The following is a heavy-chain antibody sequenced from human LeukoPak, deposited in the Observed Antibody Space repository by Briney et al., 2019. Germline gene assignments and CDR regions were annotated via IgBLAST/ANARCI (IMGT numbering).Heavy chain of an antibody. CDR2: IYTSGST. Sequence: SETLSLTCTVSGGSISSYYWSWIRQPPGKGLEWIGYIYTSGSTNYNPSLKSRVTISVDTSKNQFSLKLSSVTAADTAVYYCASYCSSTSCYRGVSSRSPHDAFDIWGQRTMVTVSS. J-gene: IGHJ3*02. CDR3: ASYCSSTSCYRGVSSRSPHDAFDI. V-gene: IGHV4-4*09. D-gene: IGHD2-2*02. CDR1: GGSISSYY.